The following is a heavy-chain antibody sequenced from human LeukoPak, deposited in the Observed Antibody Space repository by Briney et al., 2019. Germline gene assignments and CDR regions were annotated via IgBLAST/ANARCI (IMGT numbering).Heavy chain of an antibody. CDR1: GGSISSYY. D-gene: IGHD1-1*01. V-gene: IGHV4-59*05. CDR3: ASGVERIDY. CDR2: IYHSGST. J-gene: IGHJ4*02. Sequence: SETLSLTCTVSGGSISSYYWSWIRQPPGKGLEWIGSIYHSGSTYYNPSLKSRVTISVDTSKNQFSLKLSSVTAADTAVYYCASGVERIDYWGQGTLVTVSS.